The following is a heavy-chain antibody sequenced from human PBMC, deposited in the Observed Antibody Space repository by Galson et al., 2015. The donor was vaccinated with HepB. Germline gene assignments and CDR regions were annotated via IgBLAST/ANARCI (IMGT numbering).Heavy chain of an antibody. D-gene: IGHD6-6*01. CDR3: ARAAARPVVQPYPPFDY. Sequence: SVKVSCKASGGTFSSYAISWVRQAPGQGLEWMGGIIPIFGTANYAQKFQGRVTITADESTSTAYMELSSLRSEDTAVYYCARAAARPVVQPYPPFDYWGQGTLVTVSS. J-gene: IGHJ4*02. CDR1: GGTFSSYA. V-gene: IGHV1-69*13. CDR2: IIPIFGTA.